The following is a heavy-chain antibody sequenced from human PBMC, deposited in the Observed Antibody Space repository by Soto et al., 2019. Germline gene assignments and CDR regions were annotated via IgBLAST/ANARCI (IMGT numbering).Heavy chain of an antibody. J-gene: IGHJ6*03. V-gene: IGHV3-9*01. CDR1: GFTFDDYA. CDR2: ISWNSGSI. CDR3: AKDREYYYYYYMDV. Sequence: EVQLVASGGGLVQPGRSLRLSCAASGFTFDDYAMHWVRQAPGKGLEWVSGISWNSGSIGYADSVKGRFTISRDNAKNSLYLQMNSLRAEDTALYYCAKDREYYYYYYMDVWGKGTTVTVSS.